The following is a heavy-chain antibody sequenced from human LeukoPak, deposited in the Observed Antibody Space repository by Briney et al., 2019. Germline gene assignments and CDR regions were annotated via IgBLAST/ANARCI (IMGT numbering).Heavy chain of an antibody. CDR1: GFTFSSYG. D-gene: IGHD5-18*01. V-gene: IGHV3-33*01. CDR3: ARDPRYSYGYYFDY. Sequence: PGRSLRLSCVASGFTFSSYGMHWVRQAPGKGLEWVAVIWYDGSNKYYADSVKGRFTISRDNSKNTLYLQMNSLRAEDTAVYYCARDPRYSYGYYFDYWGQGTLVTVSS. CDR2: IWYDGSNK. J-gene: IGHJ4*02.